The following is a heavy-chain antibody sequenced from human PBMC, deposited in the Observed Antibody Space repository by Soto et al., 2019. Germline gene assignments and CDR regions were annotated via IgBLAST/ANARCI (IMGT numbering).Heavy chain of an antibody. Sequence: PGGSLRLSCTGSGFPFSAYNINWVRQAPGKGLEWVSSITVGSSHIYQPNSMKGRFTISRVDAKNSVYLQIDSLRDEDTALYYCSRSPEVGVRGAYWGQGTLVTVSS. CDR1: GFPFSAYN. V-gene: IGHV3-21*01. J-gene: IGHJ4*02. CDR3: SRSPEVGVRGAY. D-gene: IGHD3-16*01. CDR2: ITVGSSHI.